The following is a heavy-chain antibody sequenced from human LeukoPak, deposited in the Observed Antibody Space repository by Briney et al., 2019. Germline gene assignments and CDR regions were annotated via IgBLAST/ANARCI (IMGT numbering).Heavy chain of an antibody. Sequence: GGSLRLSCAASGFTFDDYAMHWVRQAPGKGLEWVSGISWSSGSIGYADSVKGRFTISRDNAKNSLYLQMNSLRAEDTALYYCAKGRWELRRYFDYWGQGTLVTVSS. CDR1: GFTFDDYA. CDR2: ISWSSGSI. CDR3: AKGRWELRRYFDY. D-gene: IGHD1-26*01. V-gene: IGHV3-9*01. J-gene: IGHJ4*02.